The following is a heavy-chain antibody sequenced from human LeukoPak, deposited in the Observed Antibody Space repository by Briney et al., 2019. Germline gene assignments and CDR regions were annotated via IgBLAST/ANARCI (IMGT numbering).Heavy chain of an antibody. Sequence: SETLSLTCAVYSGSFSGYYWSWIRQTPGKGLEWIGEINHSGSTNYNPSLKSRVTISIDTSKSEFSLILSSVTAADTAVYHCANHNGSGKNWFDPWGQGTLVTVSS. CDR3: ANHNGSGKNWFDP. J-gene: IGHJ5*02. CDR2: INHSGST. CDR1: SGSFSGYY. D-gene: IGHD3-10*01. V-gene: IGHV4-34*01.